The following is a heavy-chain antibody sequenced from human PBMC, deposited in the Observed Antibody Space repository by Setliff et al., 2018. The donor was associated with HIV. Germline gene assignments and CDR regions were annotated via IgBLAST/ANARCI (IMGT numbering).Heavy chain of an antibody. CDR2: IWYDGSNK. Sequence: GGSLRLSCAASGFTFSGSAMHWVRQAPGKGLEWVAVIWYDGSNKYYADSVKGRFTISRDNSKNTLYLQMNSLRAEDTAVYYCAKGGPGGFGELIFNLDYWGQGTLVTVSS. V-gene: IGHV3-33*06. CDR3: AKGGPGGFGELIFNLDY. D-gene: IGHD3-10*01. CDR1: GFTFSGSA. J-gene: IGHJ4*02.